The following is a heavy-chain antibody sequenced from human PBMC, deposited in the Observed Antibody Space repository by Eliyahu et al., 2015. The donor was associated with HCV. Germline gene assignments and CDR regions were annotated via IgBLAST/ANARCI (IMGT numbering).Heavy chain of an antibody. D-gene: IGHD3-16*01. J-gene: IGHJ6*02. V-gene: IGHV3-20*01. CDR3: ARSFGGYYYYGMDV. CDR1: GFXXVIMG. Sequence: EVQLVESGGGVVRPGGSLRLSCAASGFXXVIMGWGWVRQAPGKGLEWVSGINWNGGSTGYADSVKGRFTISRDNAKNSLYLQMNSLRAEDTALYHCARSFGGYYYYGMDVWGQGTTVTVSS. CDR2: INWNGGST.